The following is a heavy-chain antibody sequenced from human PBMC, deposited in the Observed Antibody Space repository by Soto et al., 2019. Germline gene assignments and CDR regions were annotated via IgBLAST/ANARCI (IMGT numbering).Heavy chain of an antibody. CDR3: ASAYDRRPDYFDY. D-gene: IGHD3-22*01. Sequence: SETLSLTCTVSGGSISSYYWSWIRQPPGKGLEWIGYIYYSGSTNYNPSLKSRVTISVDTSKNQFSLKLSSVTAADTAVYYCASAYDRRPDYFDYWGQGTLVTVS. V-gene: IGHV4-59*01. CDR2: IYYSGST. CDR1: GGSISSYY. J-gene: IGHJ4*02.